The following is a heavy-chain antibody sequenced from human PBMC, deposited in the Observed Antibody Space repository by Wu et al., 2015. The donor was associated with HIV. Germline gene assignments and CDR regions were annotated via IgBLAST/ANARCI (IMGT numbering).Heavy chain of an antibody. CDR3: TTLRGGYYAGSDIPAAFDI. D-gene: IGHD3-10*01. J-gene: IGHJ3*02. Sequence: QVQLVQSGGEVKKPGASVKVSCKVSGYTLSKLSMHWVRQTPGKGLEWMGGFDPKDGEIVYAQNFQGRLTMTEDTSTDTAYVELRSLRFEDTAVYYCTTLRGGYYAGSDIPAAFDIWGQGDNGHCLS. CDR1: GYTLSKLS. V-gene: IGHV1-24*01. CDR2: FDPKDGEI.